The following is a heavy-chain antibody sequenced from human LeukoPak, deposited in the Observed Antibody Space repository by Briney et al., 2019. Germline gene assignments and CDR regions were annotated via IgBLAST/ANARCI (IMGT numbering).Heavy chain of an antibody. J-gene: IGHJ4*02. CDR1: RGTFSSYA. CDR2: IIPIFGTA. V-gene: IGHV1-69*13. D-gene: IGHD2-15*01. Sequence: SVKVSCKASRGTFSSYAISWVRQAPGQGLEWMGGIIPIFGTANYAQKFQGRVTITADESTSTAYMELSSLRSEDTAVYYCAGCYRSYFDYWGQGTLVTVSS. CDR3: AGCYRSYFDY.